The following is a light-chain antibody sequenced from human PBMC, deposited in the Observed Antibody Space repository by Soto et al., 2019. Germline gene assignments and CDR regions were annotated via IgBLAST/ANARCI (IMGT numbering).Light chain of an antibody. CDR3: QQRNFWPLT. CDR2: DAS. Sequence: ENVLTQSPATLSLSPGERATLSCRASQSIGSYLAWYQQKPGQAPRLLIYDASNRAPGIPARFCGSGSETDFTLTIDSLEPEDFAVYYCQQRNFWPLTFGPGTRVEIK. J-gene: IGKJ3*01. CDR1: QSIGSY. V-gene: IGKV3-11*01.